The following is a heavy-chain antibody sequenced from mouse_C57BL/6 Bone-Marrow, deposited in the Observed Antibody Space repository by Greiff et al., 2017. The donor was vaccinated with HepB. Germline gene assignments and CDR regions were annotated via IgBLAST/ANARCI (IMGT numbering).Heavy chain of an antibody. CDR2: INYDGSST. CDR3: AREGYVEDWYFDV. CDR1: GFTFSDYY. J-gene: IGHJ1*03. V-gene: IGHV5-16*01. Sequence: EVKLVESEGGLVQPGSSMKLSCTASGFTFSDYYMAWVRQVPEKGLEWVANINYDGSSTYYLDSLKSRFIISRDNAKNILYLQMSSLKSEDTATYYCAREGYVEDWYFDVWGTGTTVTVSS. D-gene: IGHD3-2*02.